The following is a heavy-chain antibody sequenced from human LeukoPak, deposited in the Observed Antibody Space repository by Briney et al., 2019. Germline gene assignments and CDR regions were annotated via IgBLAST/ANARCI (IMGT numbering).Heavy chain of an antibody. Sequence: GASVKVSCKASGGTFSSYAISWVRQAPGQGLEWMGGIIPIFGTANYAQKFQGRVTITADESTSTAYMELSSLRSEDTAVYYCARVGAWGERYFDYWGQGTLVTVSS. D-gene: IGHD3-16*01. V-gene: IGHV1-69*13. J-gene: IGHJ4*02. CDR1: GGTFSSYA. CDR3: ARVGAWGERYFDY. CDR2: IIPIFGTA.